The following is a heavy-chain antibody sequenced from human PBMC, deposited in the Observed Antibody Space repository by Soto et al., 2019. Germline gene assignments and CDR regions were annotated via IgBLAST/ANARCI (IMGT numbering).Heavy chain of an antibody. CDR1: GFTFSSCA. CDR2: IGGSGDDT. J-gene: IGHJ6*02. CDR3: AKDQWLPYYYYYGMDV. Sequence: GGSLRLSCAASGFTFSSCAMSWVRQAPGKGLEWVSGIGGSGDDTEYTDSVKGRFTISRDNSKNTLYLQMNSLRAEDTAVYYCAKDQWLPYYYYYGMDVWGQGTTVTVSS. V-gene: IGHV3-23*01. D-gene: IGHD6-19*01.